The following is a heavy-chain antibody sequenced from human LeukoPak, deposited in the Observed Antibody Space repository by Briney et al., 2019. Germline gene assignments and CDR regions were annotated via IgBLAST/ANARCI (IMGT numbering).Heavy chain of an antibody. V-gene: IGHV1-2*06. CDR3: ARAGIAAAGVLFDY. D-gene: IGHD6-13*01. CDR1: GYTFTGYY. CDR2: INPNSGGT. Sequence: ASVKVSCEASGYTFTGYYMHWVRQAPGQGLEWMGRINPNSGGTNYAQKFQGRVTMTRDASISTAYMELSRLRSDDTAVYYCARAGIAAAGVLFDYWGQGTLVTVSS. J-gene: IGHJ4*02.